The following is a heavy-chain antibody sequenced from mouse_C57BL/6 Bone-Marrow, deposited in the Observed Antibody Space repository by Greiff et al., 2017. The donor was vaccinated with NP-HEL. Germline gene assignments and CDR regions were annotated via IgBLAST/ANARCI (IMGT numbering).Heavy chain of an antibody. Sequence: QVQLQQPGAELVKPGASVKLSCKASGYTFTSYWMHWVKQRPGRGLEWIGRIDPNRGGTKYNEKFKSKATLTVDKPSSTAYMQLSSLASEDSAVYYCARMRRFITPGDYFDYWGQGTTLTVSS. V-gene: IGHV1-72*01. J-gene: IGHJ2*01. D-gene: IGHD1-1*01. CDR1: GYTFTSYW. CDR3: ARMRRFITPGDYFDY. CDR2: IDPNRGGT.